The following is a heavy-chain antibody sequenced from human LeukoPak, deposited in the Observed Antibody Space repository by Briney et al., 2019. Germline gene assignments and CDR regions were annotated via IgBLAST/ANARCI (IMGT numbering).Heavy chain of an antibody. Sequence: PSETLSLTCAVYGGSFSGYYWSWIRQPPGKGLEWIGEINHSGSTNYNPSLKSRVTISVDTSKNQFSLKLSSVTAADTAVYYCARGPGYYYGSGFDYWGQGTLVTVSS. CDR3: ARGPGYYYGSGFDY. V-gene: IGHV4-34*01. D-gene: IGHD3-10*01. CDR1: GGSFSGYY. J-gene: IGHJ4*02. CDR2: INHSGST.